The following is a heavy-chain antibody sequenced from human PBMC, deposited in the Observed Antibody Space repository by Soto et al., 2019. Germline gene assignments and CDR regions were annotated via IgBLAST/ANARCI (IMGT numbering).Heavy chain of an antibody. CDR3: TTGLINETGEGYYYYGMDV. Sequence: GGSLRLSCAASGFTFSNAWMNWVRQAPGKGLEWVGRIKSKTDGGTTDYAAPVKGRFTISRDDSKNTLYLQMNSLKTEDTAVYYCTTGLINETGEGYYYYGMDVWGQGTTVTVSS. CDR1: GFTFSNAW. J-gene: IGHJ6*02. D-gene: IGHD7-27*01. CDR2: IKSKTDGGTT. V-gene: IGHV3-15*07.